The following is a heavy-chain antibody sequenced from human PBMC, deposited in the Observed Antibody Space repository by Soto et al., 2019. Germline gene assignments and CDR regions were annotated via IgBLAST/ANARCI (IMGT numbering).Heavy chain of an antibody. V-gene: IGHV4-59*01. CDR1: GGCINNFY. D-gene: IGHD6-13*01. J-gene: IGHJ4*02. CDR2: IYYTGST. Sequence: QVQLQESGPGMANPSETLSLTCTVSGGCINNFYWSWIRQPPGKRLEWIGYIYYTGSTTYNPSLESRVTMSVDTSKNQFSLKLSSVNAADTAVSYCAKYRRTEAEGFTLDYWGRGTLVTVSS. CDR3: AKYRRTEAEGFTLDY.